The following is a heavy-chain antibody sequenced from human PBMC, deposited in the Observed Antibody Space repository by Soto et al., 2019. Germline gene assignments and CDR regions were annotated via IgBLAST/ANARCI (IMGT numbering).Heavy chain of an antibody. CDR1: GFTFSSYA. CDR3: ARRGPGTYFDY. V-gene: IGHV3-23*01. CDR2: VSGSGGST. Sequence: EVQLLESGGGLVQPGGSLRLSCVASGFTFSSYAMRWVRQAPGKGLEWVSAVSGSGGSTYYADSVKGRFTISRDNSKNTLYLQMNSLRAEDTAVYYCARRGPGTYFDYWGQGTLVTVSS. J-gene: IGHJ4*02. D-gene: IGHD6-13*01.